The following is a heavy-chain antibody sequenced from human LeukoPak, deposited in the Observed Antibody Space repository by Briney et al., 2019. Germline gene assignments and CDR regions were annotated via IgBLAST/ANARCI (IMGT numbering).Heavy chain of an antibody. Sequence: GGSLRLSCAASGFTFSSYGMHWVRQAPGKGLEWVAFIRYDGSNKYYADSVKGRFTISRDNAKNSLYLQMNSLRAEDTAVYYCARDSPLCSSTSCYDYWGQGTLVTVSS. CDR1: GFTFSSYG. J-gene: IGHJ4*02. D-gene: IGHD2-2*01. CDR3: ARDSPLCSSTSCYDY. CDR2: IRYDGSNK. V-gene: IGHV3-30*02.